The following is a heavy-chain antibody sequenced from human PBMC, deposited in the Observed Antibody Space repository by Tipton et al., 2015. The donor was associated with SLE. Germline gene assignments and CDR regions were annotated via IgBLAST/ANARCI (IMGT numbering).Heavy chain of an antibody. Sequence: LRLSCAVYGESFNGYFWTWIRQPPGKGLEWIAEIIHSGVTNYNPSLRSRVTISVDMSKNQVSLKLSSVTAADTAVYYCARVAPTEVFDYWGQGTPVTVSS. CDR2: IIHSGVT. V-gene: IGHV4-34*12. CDR1: GESFNGYF. CDR3: ARVAPTEVFDY. D-gene: IGHD1-1*01. J-gene: IGHJ4*02.